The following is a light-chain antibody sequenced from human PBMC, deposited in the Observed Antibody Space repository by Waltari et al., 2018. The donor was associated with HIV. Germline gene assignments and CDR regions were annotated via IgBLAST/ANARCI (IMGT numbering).Light chain of an antibody. CDR1: SSDVGGYNY. V-gene: IGLV2-8*01. CDR2: EVS. CDR3: SSYAGSSIVV. J-gene: IGLJ2*01. Sequence: QSALTQPPSASGSPGQSVTISCTGTSSDVGGYNYVSWYQQHPGKAPKLMIYEVSKRPSGVPDRFPGSKSGNTASLTVSGLQAEDEADYYCSSYAGSSIVVFGGGTNLTVL.